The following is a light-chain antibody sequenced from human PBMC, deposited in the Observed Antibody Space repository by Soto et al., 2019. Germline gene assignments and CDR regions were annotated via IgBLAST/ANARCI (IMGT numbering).Light chain of an antibody. CDR1: QSVLYSSNNKNS. J-gene: IGKJ1*01. V-gene: IGKV4-1*01. Sequence: DIVMTPSPDSLAVSLGERATINCKSSQSVLYSSNNKNSVAWYQQKPGQPPPLLIYWASTRESGVPHRFSGSESGTDFTLTISSLQAEDVAVYYCQQYYNTRWTFGQGTKVDSK. CDR2: WAS. CDR3: QQYYNTRWT.